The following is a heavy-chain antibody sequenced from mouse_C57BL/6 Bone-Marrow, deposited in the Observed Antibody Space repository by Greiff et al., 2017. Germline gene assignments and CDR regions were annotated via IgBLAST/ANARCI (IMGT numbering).Heavy chain of an antibody. D-gene: IGHD2-2*01. CDR3: ASHGEALWLRRTSFDY. V-gene: IGHV5-6*01. Sequence: SVKGRFTISRDNAKNTLYLQMSSLKSEDTAMYYCASHGEALWLRRTSFDYWGQGTTLTVSS. J-gene: IGHJ2*01.